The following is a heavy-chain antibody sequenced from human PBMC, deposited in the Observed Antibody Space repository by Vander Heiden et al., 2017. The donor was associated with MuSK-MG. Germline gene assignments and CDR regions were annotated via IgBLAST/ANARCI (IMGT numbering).Heavy chain of an antibody. CDR3: ARDRPGVAAAGWFDP. CDR1: GGSISSYY. D-gene: IGHD6-13*01. V-gene: IGHV4-59*01. CDR2: IYYSGST. Sequence: QVQLQESGPGLVKPSETLSLTCTVPGGSISSYYWSWIRQPPGKGLEWIGYIYYSGSTNYNPSLKSRVTISVDTSKNQFSLKLSSVTAADTAVYYCARDRPGVAAAGWFDPWGQGTLVTVSS. J-gene: IGHJ5*02.